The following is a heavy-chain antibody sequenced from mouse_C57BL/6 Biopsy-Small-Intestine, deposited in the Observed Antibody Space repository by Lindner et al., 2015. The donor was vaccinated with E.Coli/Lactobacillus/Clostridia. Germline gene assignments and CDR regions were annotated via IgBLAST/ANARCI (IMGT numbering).Heavy chain of an antibody. Sequence: QLQESGPELVKPGASVKMSCKSSGYTFTDYYMNWVKQSHGKSLEWIGIIHPYNGGTSYNQKFMGKATLTVDKSSSTAYMELNSLTSEDSAVFYCARGGNYEGFDYWGQGTTLTVSS. D-gene: IGHD2-4*01. J-gene: IGHJ2*01. CDR1: GYTFTDYY. CDR2: IHPYNGGT. CDR3: ARGGNYEGFDY. V-gene: IGHV1-19*01.